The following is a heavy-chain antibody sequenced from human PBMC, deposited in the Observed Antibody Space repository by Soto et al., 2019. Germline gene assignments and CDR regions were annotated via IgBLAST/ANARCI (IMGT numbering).Heavy chain of an antibody. V-gene: IGHV3-66*01. D-gene: IGHD3-3*01. Sequence: EVQLVESGGGLVQPGGSLRLSCAASGFTVSSNYMSWVRQAPGKGLEWVSVIYSGGSTYYADSVKGRFTISRDNSKNTLYLQMNSLRAEDTAVYYCAISGWDWSGYYTYYYYMDVWGKGTTVTVSS. J-gene: IGHJ6*03. CDR3: AISGWDWSGYYTYYYYMDV. CDR2: IYSGGST. CDR1: GFTVSSNY.